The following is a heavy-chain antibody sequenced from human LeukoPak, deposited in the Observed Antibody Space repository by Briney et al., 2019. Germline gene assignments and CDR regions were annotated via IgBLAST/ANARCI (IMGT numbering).Heavy chain of an antibody. D-gene: IGHD3-16*01. J-gene: IGHJ6*03. CDR1: GFTLISYS. CDR3: ARGGGPYYYYMDV. Sequence: KSGGSLRLSCAASGFTLISYSMNWVRQAPGKGLEWVSSISTSSSYIYYADSVKGRFTISRNNAKNSLYLQMNSLRAEDTAVYYCARGGGPYYYYMDVWGKGTTVTVSS. CDR2: ISTSSSYI. V-gene: IGHV3-21*01.